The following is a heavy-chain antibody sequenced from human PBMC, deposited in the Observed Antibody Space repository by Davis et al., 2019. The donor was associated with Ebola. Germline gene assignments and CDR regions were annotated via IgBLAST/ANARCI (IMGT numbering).Heavy chain of an antibody. V-gene: IGHV3-74*01. CDR3: ARGRTLLDYGMDV. J-gene: IGHJ6*02. CDR2: INSDGSST. CDR1: GFTFSSYW. Sequence: PGGSLRLSCAASGFTFSSYWMHWVRQAPGKGLVWVSRINSDGSSTSYADSVKGRFTISRDNAKNTLYLQMNSLRAEDTAVYYCARGRTLLDYGMDVWGQGTTVTVSS. D-gene: IGHD2-21*01.